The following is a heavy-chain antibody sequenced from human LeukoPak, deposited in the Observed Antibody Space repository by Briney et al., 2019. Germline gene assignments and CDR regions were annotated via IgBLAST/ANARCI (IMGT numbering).Heavy chain of an antibody. Sequence: ASVKVSCKASGYTFTKYDIHWVQQAPGQGLEWMGWISPYIGNTYYSQKLQGRVTMTTDTSTTTAYMELRSLRSDDTGVYYCASFPPRLSREKFDYWGQGTLVTVSS. J-gene: IGHJ4*02. CDR3: ASFPPRLSREKFDY. D-gene: IGHD3-3*02. CDR1: GYTFTKYD. V-gene: IGHV1-18*01. CDR2: ISPYIGNT.